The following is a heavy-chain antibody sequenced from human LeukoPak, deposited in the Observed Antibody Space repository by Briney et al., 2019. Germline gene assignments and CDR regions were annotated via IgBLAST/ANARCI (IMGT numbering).Heavy chain of an antibody. Sequence: ASVKVSCKASGYTFTSYAMHWVRQAPGQRLEWMGWINAGNGNTKYSQKFQGRVTITRDTSASTAYMELSSLRSDDTAVYYCARDRDYYYGMDVWGQGTTVTVSS. CDR1: GYTFTSYA. J-gene: IGHJ6*02. CDR3: ARDRDYYYGMDV. CDR2: INAGNGNT. V-gene: IGHV1-3*01.